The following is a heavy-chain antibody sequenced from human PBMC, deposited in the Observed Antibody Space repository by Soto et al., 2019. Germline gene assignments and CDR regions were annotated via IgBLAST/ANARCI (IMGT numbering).Heavy chain of an antibody. V-gene: IGHV5-51*01. CDR3: ARCSGGSCYSGWFDP. CDR2: IYPGDSDT. Sequence: GESLKISCKGSGYNFTSYWIGWVRQMPGKGLEWMGIIYPGDSDTRYSPSFQGHVTISADKSTSTAYLQWSSLKASDTAMYYCARCSGGSCYSGWFDPWGQGTLVTVSS. CDR1: GYNFTSYW. D-gene: IGHD2-15*01. J-gene: IGHJ5*02.